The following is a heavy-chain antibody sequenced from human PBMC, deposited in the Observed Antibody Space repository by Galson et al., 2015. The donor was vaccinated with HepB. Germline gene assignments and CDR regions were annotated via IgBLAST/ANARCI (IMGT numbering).Heavy chain of an antibody. CDR1: GYTFTSYY. D-gene: IGHD6-19*01. CDR2: INPSGGST. V-gene: IGHV1-46*03. J-gene: IGHJ3*02. Sequence: SCKASGYTFTSYYMHWVRQAPGQGLEWMGIINPSGGSTSYAQKFQGRVTMTRDTSTSTVYMELSSLRSEDTAVYYCASRGQWLAPHDAFDIWGQGTMVTVSS. CDR3: ASRGQWLAPHDAFDI.